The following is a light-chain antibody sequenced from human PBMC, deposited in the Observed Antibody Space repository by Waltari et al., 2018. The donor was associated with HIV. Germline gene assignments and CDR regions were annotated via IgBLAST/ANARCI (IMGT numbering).Light chain of an antibody. CDR1: SSNIGAGYD. Sequence: QSVLTQPPSVSGAPGQRVTLSCTVGSSNIGAGYDVHWYQQLPGTAPKLLIYGNTNRPSGVPDRFSGSKSGTSASLAITGLQAEDESDYYCQSYDSSLSGVVFGGGTKLTVL. J-gene: IGLJ2*01. CDR2: GNT. V-gene: IGLV1-40*01. CDR3: QSYDSSLSGVV.